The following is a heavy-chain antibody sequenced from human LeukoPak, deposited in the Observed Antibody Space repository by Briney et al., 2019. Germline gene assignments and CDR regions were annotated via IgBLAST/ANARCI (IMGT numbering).Heavy chain of an antibody. CDR1: GFGLSGSG. D-gene: IGHD2-2*02. J-gene: IGHJ5*02. CDR2: FRSKANSYAT. Sequence: GGSLRLSCAASGFGLSGSGRHWVRQAAGRGLGWGGGFRSKANSYATAYAASVKGRFTISRDDSKNTAYLQMHSLKTEDTAVXXXTRFLPXXXXSTSSYKGFDPWGQGTLVTVSS. CDR3: TRFLPXXXXSTSSYKGFDP. V-gene: IGHV3-73*01.